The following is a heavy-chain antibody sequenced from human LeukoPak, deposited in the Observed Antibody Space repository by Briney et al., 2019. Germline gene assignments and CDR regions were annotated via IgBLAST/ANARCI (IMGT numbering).Heavy chain of an antibody. V-gene: IGHV3-21*01. J-gene: IGHJ4*02. D-gene: IGHD6-19*01. CDR3: ARDIAVAGRGIYGY. CDR1: GFTFSSYS. Sequence: GGSLRLSCAASGFTFSSYSMNWVRQAPGKGLEWVSSISSNSSYIYYADSVKGRFTISRDNAKNSLYLQMNSLRAEDTAVYYCARDIAVAGRGIYGYWGQGTLVTVSS. CDR2: ISSNSSYI.